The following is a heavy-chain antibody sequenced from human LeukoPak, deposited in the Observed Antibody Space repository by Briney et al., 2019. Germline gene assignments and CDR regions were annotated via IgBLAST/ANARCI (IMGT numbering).Heavy chain of an antibody. Sequence: GGSLRLSCAASGFTFSQHYMAWVRQAPGKGLEWVGRSRDRDNNYSTEYAASVKGRFTISRDASKNLLYLQMSSLKTEDTAVYFCARKWYADILDSWGQGTPVTVTS. V-gene: IGHV3-72*01. CDR2: SRDRDNNYST. CDR1: GFTFSQHY. D-gene: IGHD2-15*01. J-gene: IGHJ4*02. CDR3: ARKWYADILDS.